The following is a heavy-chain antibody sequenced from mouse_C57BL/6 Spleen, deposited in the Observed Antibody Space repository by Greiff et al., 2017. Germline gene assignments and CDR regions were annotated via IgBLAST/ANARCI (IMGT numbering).Heavy chain of an antibody. Sequence: EVHLVESGGDLVKPGGSLKLSCAASGFTFSSYGMSWVRQTPDKRLEWVATISSGGSYTYYPDSVKGRFTISRDNAKNTLYLQMSSLKSEDTAMYYCARQGDYYGDYWGQGTTLTVSS. V-gene: IGHV5-6*01. J-gene: IGHJ2*01. CDR1: GFTFSSYG. CDR3: ARQGDYYGDY. CDR2: ISSGGSYT.